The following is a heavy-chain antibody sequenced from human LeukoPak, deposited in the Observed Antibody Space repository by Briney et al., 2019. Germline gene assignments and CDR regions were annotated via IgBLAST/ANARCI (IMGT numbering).Heavy chain of an antibody. CDR1: GYTFTGYY. J-gene: IGHJ6*03. D-gene: IGHD6-13*01. Sequence: GASVKVSCKASGYTFTGYYMHWVRQAPGQGLEGMGWINPNSGGTNYAQKFQGRVTMTRDTSISTAYMELSSLRSEDTAVYYCARSPPSTIADINYYYYYMDVWGKGTTVTVSS. V-gene: IGHV1-2*02. CDR3: ARSPPSTIADINYYYYYMDV. CDR2: INPNSGGT.